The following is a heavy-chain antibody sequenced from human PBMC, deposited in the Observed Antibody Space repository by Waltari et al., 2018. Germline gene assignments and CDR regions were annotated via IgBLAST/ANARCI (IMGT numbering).Heavy chain of an antibody. CDR2: IWYDGSNK. V-gene: IGHV3-33*01. CDR3: ARDEGVLRYFDWLTTVDAFDI. Sequence: HWVRQAPGKGLEWVAVIWYDGSNKYYADSVKGRFTISRDNSKNTLYLQMNSLRAEDTAVYYCARDEGVLRYFDWLTTVDAFDIWGQGTMVTVSS. D-gene: IGHD3-9*01. J-gene: IGHJ3*02.